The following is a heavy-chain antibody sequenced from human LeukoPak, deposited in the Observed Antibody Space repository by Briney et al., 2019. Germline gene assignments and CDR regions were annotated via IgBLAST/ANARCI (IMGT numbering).Heavy chain of an antibody. Sequence: GGSLRLSCAASGFTFSSYAMSWVRQAPGKGLEWVSAISGSGGSTYYADSVKGRFIISRDNSKNTLYLQINSLRAEDTAVYYCAKSSIMITFGGVIVTPGYWGQGTLVTVSS. CDR3: AKSSIMITFGGVIVTPGY. V-gene: IGHV3-23*01. D-gene: IGHD3-16*02. J-gene: IGHJ4*02. CDR2: ISGSGGST. CDR1: GFTFSSYA.